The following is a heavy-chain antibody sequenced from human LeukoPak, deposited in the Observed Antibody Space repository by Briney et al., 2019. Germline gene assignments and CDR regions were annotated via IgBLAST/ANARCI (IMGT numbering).Heavy chain of an antibody. CDR3: ARVGAIPFDY. CDR2: IYYSGST. V-gene: IGHV4-59*01. Sequence: SETLSLTCSVSGGSISSYYWSWIRQPPGKGLEWIGYIYYSGSTNYNPSLKSRVTISVDTSKNQFSLKLSSVTAADTAVYYCARVGAIPFDYWGQGTLVTVSS. D-gene: IGHD1-26*01. J-gene: IGHJ4*02. CDR1: GGSISSYY.